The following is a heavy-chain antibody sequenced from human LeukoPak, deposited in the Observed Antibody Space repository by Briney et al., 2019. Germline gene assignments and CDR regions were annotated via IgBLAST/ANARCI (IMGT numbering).Heavy chain of an antibody. Sequence: PSETLSLTCAGSGGSISSGGYSWSWIRQPPGKCLEWIGYIYQSGATNYNPSLKSRLTILLDRSKNQFSPKLSSVTAAATAVYYCARARESMATAGSYFDYWGQGTLVTVSS. D-gene: IGHD6-13*01. CDR2: IYQSGAT. CDR1: GGSISSGGYS. V-gene: IGHV4-30-2*01. J-gene: IGHJ4*02. CDR3: ARARESMATAGSYFDY.